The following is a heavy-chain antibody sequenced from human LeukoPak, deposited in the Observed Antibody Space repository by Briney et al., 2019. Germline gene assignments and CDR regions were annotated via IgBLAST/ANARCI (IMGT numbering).Heavy chain of an antibody. D-gene: IGHD3-22*01. CDR1: GFTFSSYA. CDR2: ISGSSDNT. Sequence: GSLRLSCAASGFTFSSYAMSWVRQAPGKGLEWVSGISGSSDNTYYADSVKGRFTISRDNSKNMLYVQVNSLGTEDTAAYYCAKGSYYDSSGSFYFDYWGQGTLVTVSS. CDR3: AKGSYYDSSGSFYFDY. V-gene: IGHV3-23*01. J-gene: IGHJ4*02.